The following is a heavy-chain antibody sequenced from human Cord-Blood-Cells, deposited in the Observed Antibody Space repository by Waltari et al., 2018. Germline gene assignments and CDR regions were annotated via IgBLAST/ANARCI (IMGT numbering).Heavy chain of an antibody. V-gene: IGHV5-51*01. Sequence: EVQLVQSGAEVKKPGESLKISCKGSGYRFTSYWTGWVRTMPGKGLEWMGIHYPGDSDTRYSPSFQGQVTISADKSISTAYLQWSSLKASDTAMYYCARQPSYDYSSWYWFDPWGQGTLVTVSS. D-gene: IGHD6-13*01. CDR2: HYPGDSDT. CDR3: ARQPSYDYSSWYWFDP. CDR1: GYRFTSYW. J-gene: IGHJ5*02.